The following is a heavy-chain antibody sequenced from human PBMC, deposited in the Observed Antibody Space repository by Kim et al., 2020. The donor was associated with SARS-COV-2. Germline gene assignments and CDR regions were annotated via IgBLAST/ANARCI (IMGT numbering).Heavy chain of an antibody. V-gene: IGHV3-23*01. CDR2: ISSSGGST. J-gene: IGHJ4*02. Sequence: GGSLRLSCAASGFTFSSYAMSWVRQAPGKGLEWVSAISSSGGSTYYADSVKGRFTIYRDNSKNTLYLQMNSLRAEDTAVYYCAKDPVVGSWYVAYYFDYWGQGTLVTVSS. D-gene: IGHD6-13*01. CDR1: GFTFSSYA. CDR3: AKDPVVGSWYVAYYFDY.